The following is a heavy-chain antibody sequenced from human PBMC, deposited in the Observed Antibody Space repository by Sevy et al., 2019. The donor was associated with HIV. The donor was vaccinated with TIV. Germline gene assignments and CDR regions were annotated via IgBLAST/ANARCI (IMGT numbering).Heavy chain of an antibody. V-gene: IGHV3-33*01. CDR3: ARDLEFYDYGAYGPSFMPDY. D-gene: IGHD3-16*01. J-gene: IGHJ4*02. CDR2: IWFDGSNT. Sequence: GGSLRLSCAASGFTFSSYGMHWVRQAPGKGLEWVAVIWFDGSNTYYADSVKGRFTISRDIAENTLHLLMNSLRAEDTAVYYWARDLEFYDYGAYGPSFMPDYWGQGTLVTVSS. CDR1: GFTFSSYG.